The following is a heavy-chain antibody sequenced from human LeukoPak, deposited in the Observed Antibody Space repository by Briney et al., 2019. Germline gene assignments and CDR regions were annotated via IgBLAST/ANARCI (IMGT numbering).Heavy chain of an antibody. CDR2: IYYSGGS. J-gene: IGHJ6*03. Sequence: SETLSLTCNVSGGSISGYHWSWIRQPPGKGLEWLGYIYYSGGSNYNPSLKSRVTMSADTSKNQFSLKLSSVTAADTAVYYCARVPRSYYYYYYMDVWGKGTTATVSS. CDR3: ARVPRSYYYYYYMDV. CDR1: GGSISGYH. V-gene: IGHV4-59*01.